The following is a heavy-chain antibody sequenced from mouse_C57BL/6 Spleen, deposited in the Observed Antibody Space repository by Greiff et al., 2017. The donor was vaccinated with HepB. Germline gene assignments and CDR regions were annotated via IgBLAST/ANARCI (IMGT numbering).Heavy chain of an antibody. D-gene: IGHD3-2*02. J-gene: IGHJ3*01. CDR3: AREDSSGLWFAY. V-gene: IGHV5-4*01. CDR1: GFTFSSYA. Sequence: EVQGVESGGGLVKPGGSLKLSCAASGFTFSSYAMSWVRQTPEKRLEWVATISDGGSYTYYPDNVKGRFTISRDNAKNNLYLQMSHLKSEDTAMYYCAREDSSGLWFAYWGQGTLVTVSA. CDR2: ISDGGSYT.